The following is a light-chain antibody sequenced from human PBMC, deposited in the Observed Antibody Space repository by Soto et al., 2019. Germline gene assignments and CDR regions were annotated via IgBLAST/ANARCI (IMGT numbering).Light chain of an antibody. Sequence: EIVLTQSPATLSLSPGERATLSCRASQSVSSYLAWYQQKPGQAPRLLIYDASNRATGIPARFSGSWSGTDFTLTISSLEPEDFAVYYGQQRSNWPRTFGQGTKVEIK. J-gene: IGKJ1*01. CDR3: QQRSNWPRT. CDR2: DAS. CDR1: QSVSSY. V-gene: IGKV3-11*01.